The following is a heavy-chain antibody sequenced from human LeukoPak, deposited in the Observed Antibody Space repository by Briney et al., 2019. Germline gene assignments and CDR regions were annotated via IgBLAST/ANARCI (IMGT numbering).Heavy chain of an antibody. CDR1: GFTFTNYA. CDR2: FGGRGGST. CDR3: AKDNSSSFYYFDY. J-gene: IGHJ4*02. V-gene: IGHV3-23*01. Sequence: GRSLRLSCAASGFTFTNYAMSWVRQAPGKGLEWVSAFGGRGGSTYYADSVKGRFTVSRDNSKNTVYLQMNSLRAEDTAVYYCAKDNSSSFYYFDYWGQGTLVTVSS. D-gene: IGHD6-6*01.